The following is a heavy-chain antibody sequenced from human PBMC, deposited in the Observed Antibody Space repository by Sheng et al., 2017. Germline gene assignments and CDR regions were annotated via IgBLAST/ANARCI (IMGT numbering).Heavy chain of an antibody. V-gene: IGHV3-9*01. CDR2: LGHIGNGE. D-gene: IGHD1-20*01. Sequence: EVQLVESGGGLVQPGRSLRLSCAASGFNFDDYAMHWVRQAPGKGLEWVAILGHIGNGEDYADSVKGRFTISRDNSKNTLYLQLNNVRAEDTAVYYCARDLGMGRSVDYWGQGTLVTVSS. J-gene: IGHJ4*02. CDR1: GFNFDDYA. CDR3: ARDLGMGRSVDY.